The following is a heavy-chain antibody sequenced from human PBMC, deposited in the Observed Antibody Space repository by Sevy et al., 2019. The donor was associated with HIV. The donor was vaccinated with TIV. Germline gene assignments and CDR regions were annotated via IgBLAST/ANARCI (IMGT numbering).Heavy chain of an antibody. CDR2: ITQDAGQK. J-gene: IGHJ4*02. Sequence: GGSLRLSCAASGFTFSKYWMGWVRQAPGKGLEWVANITQDAGQKYYVDSVKGRFTISRDNAKNSLYLQMNSLRAEDAAVYFCAEDGGNYYFDYWGQGTLVTVSS. D-gene: IGHD1-26*01. CDR1: GFTFSKYW. V-gene: IGHV3-7*01. CDR3: AEDGGNYYFDY.